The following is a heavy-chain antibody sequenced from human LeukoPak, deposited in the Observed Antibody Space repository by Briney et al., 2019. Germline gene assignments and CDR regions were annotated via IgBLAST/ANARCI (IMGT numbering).Heavy chain of an antibody. CDR2: ISYDGSNK. Sequence: PGRSLRLSCAASGFTFSSYGMHWVRQAPGKGLEWVAVISYDGSNKYYADSVKGRFTISRDNSKNTLYLQMNSLRAEDTAVYYCAGGAEGYYGSGTHFDYWGQGTLVTVSS. D-gene: IGHD3-10*01. CDR1: GFTFSSYG. V-gene: IGHV3-30*03. J-gene: IGHJ4*02. CDR3: AGGAEGYYGSGTHFDY.